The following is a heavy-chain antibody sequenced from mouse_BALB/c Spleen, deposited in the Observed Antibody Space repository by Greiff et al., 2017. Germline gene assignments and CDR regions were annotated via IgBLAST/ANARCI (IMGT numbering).Heavy chain of an antibody. CDR3: ARVGDYDGAFYAMDD. CDR2: IWAGGST. V-gene: IGHV2-9*02. J-gene: IGHJ4*01. Sequence: QVQLKESGPGLVAPSQSLSITCTVSGFSLTSYGVHWVRQPPGKGLEWLGVIWAGGSTNYNSALMSRLSISKDNSKSQVFLKMNSLQTDDTAMYYCARVGDYDGAFYAMDDWGQGTSVTVAS. D-gene: IGHD2-4*01. CDR1: GFSLTSYG.